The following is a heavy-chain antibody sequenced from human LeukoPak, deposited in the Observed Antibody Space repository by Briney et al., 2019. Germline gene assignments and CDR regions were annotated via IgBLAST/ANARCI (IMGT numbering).Heavy chain of an antibody. Sequence: GRSLRLSRAASGFTFDDYAMHWVRQAPGKGLEWVSGISWNSGSIGYADSVKGRFTISRDNAKNSLYLQMNSLRAEDTALYYCARAYGDYEPLDYWGQGTLVTVSS. CDR2: ISWNSGSI. CDR1: GFTFDDYA. CDR3: ARAYGDYEPLDY. V-gene: IGHV3-9*01. D-gene: IGHD4-17*01. J-gene: IGHJ4*02.